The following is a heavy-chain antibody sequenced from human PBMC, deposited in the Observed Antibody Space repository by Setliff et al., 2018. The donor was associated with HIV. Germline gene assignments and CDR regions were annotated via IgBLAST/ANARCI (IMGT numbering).Heavy chain of an antibody. CDR1: GFTFSAFA. V-gene: IGHV3-23*01. Sequence: SLRLSCVASGFTFSAFAMTWVRQAPGTGLEWIATISGGGGSKYYADSVKGRFIISRDNFKDTLYLQTDSLRAEDTAVYYCAGGGFLEWLRPVFWGQGTQVTVSS. CDR3: AGGGFLEWLRPVF. CDR2: ISGGGGSK. J-gene: IGHJ4*02. D-gene: IGHD3-3*01.